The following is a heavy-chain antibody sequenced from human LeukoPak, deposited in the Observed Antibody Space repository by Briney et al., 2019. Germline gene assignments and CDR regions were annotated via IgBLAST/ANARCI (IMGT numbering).Heavy chain of an antibody. V-gene: IGHV1-46*01. CDR3: ARYGFSSVWQGGWHAFDI. CDR1: GYTFTRYY. J-gene: IGHJ3*02. D-gene: IGHD6-25*01. Sequence: ASVKVSCKASGYTFTRYYVHWVGQAPGQGLQWMGIINPTVGDTIYAQRFQGRVTMTRDMSTSTVYMELSSLRSEDTAVYYCARYGFSSVWQGGWHAFDIWGHGTMVTVSS. CDR2: INPTVGDT.